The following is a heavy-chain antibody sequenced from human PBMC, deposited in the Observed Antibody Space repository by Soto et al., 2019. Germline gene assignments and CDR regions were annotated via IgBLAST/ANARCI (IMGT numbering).Heavy chain of an antibody. J-gene: IGHJ5*02. CDR1: GGSFSGNN. CDR2: INRSGST. CDR3: ARGRRQQLVRSAASDWFDP. V-gene: IGHV4-34*01. D-gene: IGHD6-6*01. Sequence: QVQLQQWGAGLLKPSETLSLTCAVYGGSFSGNNWSWIRQPPGKGLEWIGAINRSGSTNSNPSLKSRVTISVDTSKNQFSLKPSSVTAADTAVYFCARGRRQQLVRSAASDWFDPWGQGTPVTVSS.